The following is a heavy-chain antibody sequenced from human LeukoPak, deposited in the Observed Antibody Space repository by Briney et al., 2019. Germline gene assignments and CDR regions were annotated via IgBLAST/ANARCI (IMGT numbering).Heavy chain of an antibody. CDR3: AKDGLWFGESTDAFDI. Sequence: PGGSLRLSCATTRFIFSSYWMTWVRRTPGKGLEWVASINQDGSDKYYVDSVKGRFTISRDNAKKSLYLEMSSLRAEDTAVYYCAKDGLWFGESTDAFDIWGQGTMVTVSS. J-gene: IGHJ3*02. CDR2: INQDGSDK. CDR1: RFIFSSYW. D-gene: IGHD3-10*01. V-gene: IGHV3-7*03.